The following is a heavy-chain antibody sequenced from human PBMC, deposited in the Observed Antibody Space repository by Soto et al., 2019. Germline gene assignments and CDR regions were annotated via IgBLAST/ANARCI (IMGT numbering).Heavy chain of an antibody. CDR3: ASPRDAFDI. V-gene: IGHV5-51*01. CDR2: IYPGDSDT. CDR1: GYSFTSYW. J-gene: IGHJ3*02. Sequence: GAPLKISCKGSGYSFTSYWTGWVRQMPGKGLEWMGSIYPGDSDTRYSPAFQGQVTISADKSISTAYLQWSSLKASDTAMYYCASPRDAFDIWGQGTMVTVSS.